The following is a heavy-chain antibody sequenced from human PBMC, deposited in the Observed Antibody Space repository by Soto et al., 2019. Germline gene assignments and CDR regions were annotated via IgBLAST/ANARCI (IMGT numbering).Heavy chain of an antibody. CDR1: GGSITGYH. Sequence: SETLSLTCTVSGGSITGYHWSWIRQPPGKGLEWIGYIHNSGITNYNPSLQSRVTISVDTSKNHFSLKLTSVTASDTAVYYCASYIEGGRGGGYGGQGPLVTVP. V-gene: IGHV4-59*01. J-gene: IGHJ4*02. CDR2: IHNSGIT. D-gene: IGHD1-26*01. CDR3: ASYIEGGRGGGY.